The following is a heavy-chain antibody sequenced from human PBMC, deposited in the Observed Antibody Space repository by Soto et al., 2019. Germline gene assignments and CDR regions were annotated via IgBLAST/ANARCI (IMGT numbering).Heavy chain of an antibody. CDR1: GGSISSGGYY. D-gene: IGHD3-10*02. J-gene: IGHJ4*02. CDR2: IYYSGST. CDR3: ATMIGDPVLTFDY. Sequence: PSETLSLTCTVSGGSISSGGYYWTWIRQRPGQGLEWIGYIYYSGSTIYNPSLESRVTISVDTSKNQFSLKLTSVTAADTAVYYCATMIGDPVLTFDYWGQETLVTVSS. V-gene: IGHV4-61*08.